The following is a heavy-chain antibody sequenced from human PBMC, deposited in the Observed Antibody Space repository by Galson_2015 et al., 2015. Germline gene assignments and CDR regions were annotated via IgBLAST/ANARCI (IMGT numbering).Heavy chain of an antibody. Sequence: SLRLSCAASRLTVGGSYMSWVRQAPGKGLEWVSVIYSGGTTYYGDSMRGRFTISRDNSKNTLYLQMNSLRAEDTAVYYCARGRGAPSSHWFDPWGQGTLVTVSS. D-gene: IGHD3-10*01. J-gene: IGHJ5*02. CDR1: RLTVGGSY. CDR3: ARGRGAPSSHWFDP. V-gene: IGHV3-53*01. CDR2: IYSGGTT.